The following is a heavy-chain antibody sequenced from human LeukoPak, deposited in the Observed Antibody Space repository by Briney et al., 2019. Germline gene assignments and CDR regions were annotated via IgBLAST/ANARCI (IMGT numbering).Heavy chain of an antibody. D-gene: IGHD2-2*01. Sequence: GRSLRLSCAASGFTFGSYAMHWVRQAPGKGLEWVAVISYDGSNKYYADSVKGRFTISRDNSKNTLYLQMNSLRAEDTAVYYCARDPERVVPPYYYYGMDVWGQGTTVTVSS. CDR1: GFTFGSYA. CDR3: ARDPERVVPPYYYYGMDV. V-gene: IGHV3-30-3*01. CDR2: ISYDGSNK. J-gene: IGHJ6*02.